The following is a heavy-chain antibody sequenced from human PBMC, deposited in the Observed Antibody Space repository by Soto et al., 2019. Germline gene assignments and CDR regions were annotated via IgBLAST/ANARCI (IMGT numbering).Heavy chain of an antibody. CDR2: IYWDDDK. D-gene: IGHD1-1*01. J-gene: IGHJ6*03. CDR3: AHSLPWNKPHYYYMDV. Sequence: SGPTLVKPTQTLTLTCTFSGFSLSTSGVGVGWIRQPPGKALEWLALIYWDDDKRYSPSLKSRLTITKDTSKNQVVLTMTNMDPVDTATYYCAHSLPWNKPHYYYMDVWGKGTTVTVSS. V-gene: IGHV2-5*02. CDR1: GFSLSTSGVG.